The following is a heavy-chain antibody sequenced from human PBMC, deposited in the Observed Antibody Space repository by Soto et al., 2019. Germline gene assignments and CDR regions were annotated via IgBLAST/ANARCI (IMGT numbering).Heavy chain of an antibody. CDR3: AKDGGYSYDILTGYYSPDAFDI. CDR1: GFTFSSYA. J-gene: IGHJ3*02. CDR2: ISGSGGST. Sequence: GGSLRLSCAASGFTFSSYAMSWVRQAPGKGLEWVSAISGSGGSTYYADSVKGRFTISRDNSKNTLYLQMNSLRAEDTAVYYCAKDGGYSYDILTGYYSPDAFDIWGQGTMVTVSS. D-gene: IGHD3-9*01. V-gene: IGHV3-23*01.